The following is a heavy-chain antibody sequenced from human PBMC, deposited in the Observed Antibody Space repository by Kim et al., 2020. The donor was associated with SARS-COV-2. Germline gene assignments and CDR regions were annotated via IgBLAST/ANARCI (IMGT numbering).Heavy chain of an antibody. CDR3: AITLAPPTVTTPY. D-gene: IGHD4-17*01. Sequence: GESLKISCKGSGYSFTSYWIGWVRQMPGKGLEWMGIIYPGDSDTRYSPSFQGQVTISADKSISTAYLQWSSLKASDTAMYYCAITLAPPTVTTPYWGQGTLVTVSS. V-gene: IGHV5-51*01. CDR2: IYPGDSDT. CDR1: GYSFTSYW. J-gene: IGHJ4*02.